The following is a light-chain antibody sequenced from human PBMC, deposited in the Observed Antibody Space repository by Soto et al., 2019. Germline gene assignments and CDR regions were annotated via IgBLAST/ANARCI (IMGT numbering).Light chain of an antibody. CDR3: QQYGRSPTIT. V-gene: IGKV3-20*01. CDR2: GAS. Sequence: EIVLTQSPGTLSLSPGERATLSCRASQSVSSNYLAWYQQKPGQAPRLLIYGASSRATGIPDRFSGSGSGTDFTLTISRLEPEDFAVYYFQQYGRSPTITFGQGTRLEIK. J-gene: IGKJ5*01. CDR1: QSVSSNY.